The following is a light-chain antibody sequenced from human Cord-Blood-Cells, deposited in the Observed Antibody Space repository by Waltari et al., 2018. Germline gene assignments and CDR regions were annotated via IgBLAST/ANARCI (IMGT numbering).Light chain of an antibody. J-gene: IGKJ1*01. CDR3: QQYYSTPRT. Sequence: DIVMTQSPDSLAVSLGERATINCKSSQSVLYSSNNQNYLAWYQQKPGHPPKLLIYWASTRESGVPDRFSGSGSGTDFTLTISSLQAEDVAVYYCQQYYSTPRTFGQGTKVEIK. V-gene: IGKV4-1*01. CDR2: WAS. CDR1: QSVLYSSNNQNY.